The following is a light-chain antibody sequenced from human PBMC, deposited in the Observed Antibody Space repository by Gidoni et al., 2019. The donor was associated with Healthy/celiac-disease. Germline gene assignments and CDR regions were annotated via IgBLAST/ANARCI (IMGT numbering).Light chain of an antibody. CDR3: QQSYSTPFT. V-gene: IGKV1-39*01. CDR1: QSISSY. Sequence: DIQMTQSPSSLSASVGDRVTITCRASQSISSYLNWYQQKPGKAPKLLIYAASSLQRGVPSSFSGSGSGTDFTLTISSLQPEDFATYYCQQSYSTPFTFGPGTKVDIK. CDR2: AAS. J-gene: IGKJ3*01.